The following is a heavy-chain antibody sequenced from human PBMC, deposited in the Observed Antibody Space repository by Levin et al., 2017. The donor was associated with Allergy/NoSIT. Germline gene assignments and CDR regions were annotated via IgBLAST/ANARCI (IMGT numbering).Heavy chain of an antibody. CDR3: ARGSSSWLLGY. Sequence: SETLSLTCTVSGGSVSSGYNYWSWIRQPPGKGLEWIGYMYQSGSTNYNSSLKSRVTISVDTPKNQFSLKLSSVTAADTAVYYCARGSSSWLLGYWGQGTLVTVSS. CDR1: GGSVSSGYNY. D-gene: IGHD6-13*01. J-gene: IGHJ4*02. V-gene: IGHV4-61*01. CDR2: MYQSGST.